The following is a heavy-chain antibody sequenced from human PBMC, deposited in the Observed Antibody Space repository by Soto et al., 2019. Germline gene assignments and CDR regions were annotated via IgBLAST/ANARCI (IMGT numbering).Heavy chain of an antibody. CDR2: ISYDGSNK. Sequence: GGSLRLSCAASGFTFSSYGMHWVRQAPGKGLEWVAVISYDGSNKYYADSVKGRFTISRDNSKNTLYLQMNSLRAEDTAVYYCATRARMPKFDYWGQGTLVTVSS. D-gene: IGHD2-2*01. J-gene: IGHJ4*02. CDR1: GFTFSSYG. V-gene: IGHV3-30*03. CDR3: ATRARMPKFDY.